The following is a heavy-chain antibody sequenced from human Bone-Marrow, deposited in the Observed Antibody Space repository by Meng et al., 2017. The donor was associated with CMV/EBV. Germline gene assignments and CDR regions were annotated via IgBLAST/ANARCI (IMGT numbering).Heavy chain of an antibody. CDR3: AKDGRVFVKD. V-gene: IGHV3-30*02. D-gene: IGHD3-16*02. J-gene: IGHJ4*02. Sequence: GGSLRLSCASSGFTFSNYGMHWVRQAPGKGLEWVAFIRYDGSNKYYADSVKGRFTISRDNSKKTLYLQMNSLRGEDTAVYYCAKDGRVFVKDWGQGTLVTVSS. CDR1: GFTFSNYG. CDR2: IRYDGSNK.